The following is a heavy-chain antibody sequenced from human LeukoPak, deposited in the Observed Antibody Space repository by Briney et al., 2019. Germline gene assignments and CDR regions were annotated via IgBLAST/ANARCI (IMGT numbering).Heavy chain of an antibody. D-gene: IGHD4-17*01. Sequence: GASVKVSCKASEYSFTGYYMHWVRQAPGQGPDWMGWINPHNGGTKYADRLQGRVTMTRDTSISTAYMELSRLRSDDTAVYYCARGGAGTAYYGWDFFRFDYWGQGTLVTVSS. CDR1: EYSFTGYY. CDR2: INPHNGGT. J-gene: IGHJ4*02. CDR3: ARGGAGTAYYGWDFFRFDY. V-gene: IGHV1-2*02.